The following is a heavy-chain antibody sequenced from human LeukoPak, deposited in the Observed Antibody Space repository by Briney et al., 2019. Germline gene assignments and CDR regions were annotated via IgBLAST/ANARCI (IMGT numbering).Heavy chain of an antibody. Sequence: ASVKVSCKAFGYTFTSNYMHWVRQAPGPGPEWMGVISPSGGWTTYAQKFHGKVTLTRDMSTSTDYLELSSLRSEDTAVYYCSRHNSVRDEARWFNPWSQATLVTVPS. D-gene: IGHD5-24*01. J-gene: IGHJ5*02. CDR2: ISPSGGWT. CDR3: SRHNSVRDEARWFNP. CDR1: GYTFTSNY. V-gene: IGHV1-46*01.